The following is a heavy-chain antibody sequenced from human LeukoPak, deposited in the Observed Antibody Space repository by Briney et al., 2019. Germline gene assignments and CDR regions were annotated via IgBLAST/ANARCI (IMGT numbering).Heavy chain of an antibody. CDR3: ARGNNWLDP. V-gene: IGHV4-34*01. J-gene: IGHJ5*02. CDR2: INHSGST. CDR1: GGSFSGYY. Sequence: SETLSLTCAVYGGSFSGYYWSWIRQPPGKGLEWIGEINHSGSTNYNPSLKSRVTISVDTSKNQFSLKLSSVTAADTAVYYCARGNNWLDPWGQGTLVTVSS.